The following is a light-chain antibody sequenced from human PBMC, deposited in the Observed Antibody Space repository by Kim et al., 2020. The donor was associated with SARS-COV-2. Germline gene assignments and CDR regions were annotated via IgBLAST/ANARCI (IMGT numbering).Light chain of an antibody. J-gene: IGLJ1*01. CDR1: SSNIGNNY. CDR3: GTWDGSLSAGV. V-gene: IGLV1-51*01. Sequence: GQKRPSSCSGSSSNIGNNYVSWYQQLPGTAPKLLIYDNNKRPSGIPDRFSGSKSGTSATLGITGLQTGDEADYYCGTWDGSLSAGVFGTGTKVTVL. CDR2: DNN.